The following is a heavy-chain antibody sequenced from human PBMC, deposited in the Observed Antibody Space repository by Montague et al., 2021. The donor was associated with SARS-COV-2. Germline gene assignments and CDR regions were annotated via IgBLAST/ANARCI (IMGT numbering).Heavy chain of an antibody. Sequence: CAISGDSVSSNSAAWNWIRQSPSGGLEWLGRTYYRSKWYTDYAPSVKTRITITPDTSNNQFSLHLNSVTPGDTAVCYCARDGTVPGPRGIYFDDWGQGTLVTVSS. J-gene: IGHJ4*02. CDR3: ARDGTVPGPRGIYFDD. CDR2: TYYRSKWYT. CDR1: GDSVSSNSAA. V-gene: IGHV6-1*01. D-gene: IGHD1-1*01.